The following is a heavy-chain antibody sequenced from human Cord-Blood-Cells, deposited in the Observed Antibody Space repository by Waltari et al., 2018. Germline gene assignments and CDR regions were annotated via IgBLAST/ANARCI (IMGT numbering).Heavy chain of an antibody. J-gene: IGHJ3*02. D-gene: IGHD2-15*01. CDR2: IYHSGST. CDR3: ARGVLGYCSGGSCYAFDI. Sequence: QVQLQESGPGLVKPSGALSLTCAVSGGSISSSTWWSWVRRPPGRGLEWIGEIYHSGSTNYNPSLKSRVTISVDKSKNQFSLKLSSVTAADTAVYYCARGVLGYCSGGSCYAFDIWGQGTMVTVSS. V-gene: IGHV4-4*02. CDR1: GGSISSSTW.